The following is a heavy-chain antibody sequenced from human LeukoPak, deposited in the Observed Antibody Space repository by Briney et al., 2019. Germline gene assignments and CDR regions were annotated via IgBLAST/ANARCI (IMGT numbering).Heavy chain of an antibody. Sequence: GGSLRLSCAASGFTFDDYAMHWVRQAPGKGLEWVSGISWNSGSIGYADSVKGRLTISRDNAKNSLYLQMNSLRAEDTAVYYCARDRGYSYGYGGYFDYWGQGTLVTVSS. CDR2: ISWNSGSI. D-gene: IGHD5-18*01. J-gene: IGHJ4*02. V-gene: IGHV3-9*01. CDR3: ARDRGYSYGYGGYFDY. CDR1: GFTFDDYA.